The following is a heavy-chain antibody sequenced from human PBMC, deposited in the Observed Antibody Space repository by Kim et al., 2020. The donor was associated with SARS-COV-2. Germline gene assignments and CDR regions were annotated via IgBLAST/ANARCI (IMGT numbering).Heavy chain of an antibody. CDR3: ARGGGGWYVSSYFDY. V-gene: IGHV4-34*01. J-gene: IGHJ4*02. Sequence: PSLKSRVTISVDTSKNQFSLKLSSVTAADTAVYYCARGGGGWYVSSYFDYWGQGTLVTVSS. D-gene: IGHD6-19*01.